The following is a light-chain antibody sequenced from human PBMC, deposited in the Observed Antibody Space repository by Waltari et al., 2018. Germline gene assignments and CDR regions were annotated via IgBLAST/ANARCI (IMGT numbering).Light chain of an antibody. CDR1: QNVGHS. J-gene: IGKJ2*01. CDR2: SAS. V-gene: IGKV1-5*03. CDR3: QQYEGYST. Sequence: DIQMTQSPSTLSASVGDRVTITCRASQNVGHSLAWHQQKPGKAPKLLFYSASSLENEVPSRFSGSGSGTEFTLTISSLQPDDLATYYCQQYEGYSTFGQGTKVEIK.